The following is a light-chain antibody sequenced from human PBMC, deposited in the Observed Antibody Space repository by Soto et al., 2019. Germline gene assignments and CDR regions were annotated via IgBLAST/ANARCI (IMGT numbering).Light chain of an antibody. CDR3: CSYTSSATCV. V-gene: IGLV2-11*01. J-gene: IGLJ1*01. CDR1: SSDVGSYDY. CDR2: NVN. Sequence: QSVLIQPPSVSGSPGQSVTISYTGTSSDVGSYDYVSWYQQHPGTVPKPMIYNVNTQPSGVPDRFSGSKSGNTASMTISGLQAEDEADYCYCSYTSSATCVFESGTKVTVL.